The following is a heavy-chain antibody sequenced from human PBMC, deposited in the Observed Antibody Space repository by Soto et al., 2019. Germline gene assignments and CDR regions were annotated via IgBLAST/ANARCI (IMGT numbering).Heavy chain of an antibody. CDR1: GGTFSSYA. D-gene: IGHD3-10*01. Sequence: SVKVSCKASGGTFSSYAISWVRQAPGQGLEWMGGIIPIFGTANYAQKFQGRVTITADESTSTAYMELSSLRSEDTAVYYCASVITMVRGVPFDYWGQGTLVTGLL. CDR3: ASVITMVRGVPFDY. J-gene: IGHJ4*02. CDR2: IIPIFGTA. V-gene: IGHV1-69*13.